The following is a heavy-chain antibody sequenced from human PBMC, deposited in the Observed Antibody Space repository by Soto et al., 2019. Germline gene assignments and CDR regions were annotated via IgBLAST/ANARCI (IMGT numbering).Heavy chain of an antibody. D-gene: IGHD3-22*01. CDR1: GFTFSSYG. CDR3: ARGRTDSDSPAFDI. CDR2: IWYDGSNK. Sequence: QVQLVESGGGVVQPGRSLRLSCAASGFTFSSYGMHWVRQAPGKGLEWVAVIWYDGSNKYYADSVKGRFTISRDNSKNTLYLQMNSLRAEDTAVYYCARGRTDSDSPAFDIWGQGTMVTVSS. J-gene: IGHJ3*02. V-gene: IGHV3-33*01.